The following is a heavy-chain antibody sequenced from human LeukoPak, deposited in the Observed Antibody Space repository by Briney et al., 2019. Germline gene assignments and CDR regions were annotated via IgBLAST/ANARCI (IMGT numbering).Heavy chain of an antibody. Sequence: GGSLRLSCAASGFTFSTYEMNWVRQAPGKGLEWVSYISSSGSTIYYADSVRGRFTISRDNAKNLLYLDMNSLRAEDTAVYYCARTMVRGAVDYWGQGTLVTVSS. CDR3: ARTMVRGAVDY. CDR2: ISSSGSTI. V-gene: IGHV3-48*03. D-gene: IGHD3-10*01. J-gene: IGHJ4*02. CDR1: GFTFSTYE.